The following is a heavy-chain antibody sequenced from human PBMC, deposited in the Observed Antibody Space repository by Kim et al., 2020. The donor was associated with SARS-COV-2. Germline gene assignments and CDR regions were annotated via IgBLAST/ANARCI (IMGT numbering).Heavy chain of an antibody. D-gene: IGHD3-16*01. Sequence: KYYADSVKGRFTISRDNSKNTLYLQMNSLRAEETAVYYCARDLRGSFFDYWGQGTLVTVSS. J-gene: IGHJ4*02. CDR3: ARDLRGSFFDY. CDR2: K. V-gene: IGHV3-33*01.